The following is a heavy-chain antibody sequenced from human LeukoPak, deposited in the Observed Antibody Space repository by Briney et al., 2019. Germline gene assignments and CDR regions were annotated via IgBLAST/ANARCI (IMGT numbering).Heavy chain of an antibody. D-gene: IGHD5-18*01. CDR2: IIPTFGIP. J-gene: IGHJ4*02. V-gene: IGHV1-69*01. Sequence: GASVKVSCKTSGGSFSNYAITWVRQAPGQGLEWMGGIIPTFGIPNYAQKFQGRVTITADESTSTAYMELSSLRSEDTAVYYCARSNSYGMLWVFDYWGQGTLVTVSS. CDR3: ARSNSYGMLWVFDY. CDR1: GGSFSNYA.